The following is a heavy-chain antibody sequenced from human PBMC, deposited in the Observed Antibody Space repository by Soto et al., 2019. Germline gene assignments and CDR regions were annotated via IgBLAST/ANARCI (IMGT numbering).Heavy chain of an antibody. CDR2: IYWDDDK. V-gene: IGHV2-5*02. CDR3: AHQGSDFWSGYYDY. D-gene: IGHD3-3*01. Sequence: QITLKESGPTLVKPTQTLTLTCTFSGFSLSTSGVGVGWIRQPPGKALEWLALIYWDDDKRYSPSLKSRLTSTKATSKYQVVLTITNMDPVDTATYYCAHQGSDFWSGYYDYWGQGTLVTVSS. CDR1: GFSLSTSGVG. J-gene: IGHJ4*02.